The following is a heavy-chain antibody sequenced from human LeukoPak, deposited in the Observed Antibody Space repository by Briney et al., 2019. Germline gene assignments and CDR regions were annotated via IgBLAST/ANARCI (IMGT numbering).Heavy chain of an antibody. V-gene: IGHV3-23*01. Sequence: GGSLRLSWAAAGFTFSSNGMSWVSQAGGKGREWVSAIIRSLGSTYYPHSVKGRFTISRDNSKNTLYLQMNSLRAEDTAVYYCAKVPYSYGYGYYFDYWGQGTLVTVSS. D-gene: IGHD5-18*01. CDR2: IIRSLGST. CDR3: AKVPYSYGYGYYFDY. J-gene: IGHJ4*02. CDR1: GFTFSSNG.